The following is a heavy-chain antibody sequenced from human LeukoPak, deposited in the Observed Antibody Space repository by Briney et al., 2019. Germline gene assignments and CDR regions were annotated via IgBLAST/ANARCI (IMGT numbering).Heavy chain of an antibody. CDR2: ISWNSGSI. J-gene: IGHJ4*02. V-gene: IGHV3-9*01. CDR3: ARDGGGSGSQDY. D-gene: IGHD3-10*01. Sequence: GGSLRCSSAASGFTFDDYAMHWVRQAPGKGLEWGSGISWNSGSIGYADSVKGRFTISRDNAKNSLYLQMNSLRAEDTALYHCARDGGGSGSQDYWGQGTLVTVSS. CDR1: GFTFDDYA.